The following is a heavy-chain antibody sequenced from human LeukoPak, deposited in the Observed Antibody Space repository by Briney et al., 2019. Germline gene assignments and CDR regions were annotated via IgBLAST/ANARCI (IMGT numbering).Heavy chain of an antibody. CDR1: GFTFSSYG. CDR3: ARVHPDENYFDY. Sequence: GGSLRLSCAASGFTFSSYGMHWVRQAPGKGLEWVAVISYDGSNKYYVDSVKGRFTISRDNSKNTLYLQMNSLRAEDTAVYYCARVHPDENYFDYWGQGTLVTVSS. CDR2: ISYDGSNK. D-gene: IGHD1-14*01. V-gene: IGHV3-30*03. J-gene: IGHJ4*02.